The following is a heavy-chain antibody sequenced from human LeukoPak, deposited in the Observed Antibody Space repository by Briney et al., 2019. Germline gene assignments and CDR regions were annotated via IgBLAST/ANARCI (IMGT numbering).Heavy chain of an antibody. V-gene: IGHV3-23*01. CDR3: ARRGYSYGYPTRGFDY. Sequence: GGSLRLSCAASGFTFSSYAMSWVRQAPGKGLEWVSAISGSGGSTYYADSVKGRFTISRDNSKNTLYRQMNSLRAEDTAVYYCARRGYSYGYPTRGFDYWGQGTLVTVSS. D-gene: IGHD5-18*01. J-gene: IGHJ4*02. CDR1: GFTFSSYA. CDR2: ISGSGGST.